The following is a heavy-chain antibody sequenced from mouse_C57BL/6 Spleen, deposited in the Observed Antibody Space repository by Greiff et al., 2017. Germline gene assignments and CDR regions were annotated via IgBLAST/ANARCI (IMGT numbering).Heavy chain of an antibody. Sequence: EVKLMESGGGLVKPGGSLKLSCAASGFTFSDYGMHWVRQAPEKGLEWVAYISSGSSTIYYADTVKGRFTISRDNAKNTLFLQMTSLRSEDTAMYYCARYYYGSSGGFDYWGQGTTLTVSS. CDR1: GFTFSDYG. D-gene: IGHD1-1*01. CDR3: ARYYYGSSGGFDY. V-gene: IGHV5-17*01. J-gene: IGHJ2*01. CDR2: ISSGSSTI.